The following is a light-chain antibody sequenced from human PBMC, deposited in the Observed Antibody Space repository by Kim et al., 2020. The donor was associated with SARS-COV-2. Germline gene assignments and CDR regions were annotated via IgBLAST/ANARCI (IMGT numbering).Light chain of an antibody. J-gene: IGKJ1*01. CDR3: QQYDTLWT. CDR2: ETT. V-gene: IGKV1-5*03. CDR1: HIIDNW. Sequence: SSCVGDRVTITCRASHIIDNWLAWYQQKTGKAPKLLIYETTRLERGVPSRFSGSGSGSEFTLTISSLQPDDFATYYCQQYDTLWTFGPGTKVDIK.